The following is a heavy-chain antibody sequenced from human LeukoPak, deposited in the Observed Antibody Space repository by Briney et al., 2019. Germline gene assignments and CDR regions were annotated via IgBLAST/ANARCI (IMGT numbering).Heavy chain of an antibody. CDR2: ISGSGGST. CDR1: GFTFSSYA. V-gene: IGHV3-23*01. D-gene: IGHD2-21*02. Sequence: GRPLRLSCAVSGFTFSSYAMHWVRQAPGKGLEWVSAISGSGGSTYYADSVKGRFTISRDNSKNTLYLQMNSLRAEDTAVYYCAKSDRGGDIFFDYWGQGTLVTVSS. CDR3: AKSDRGGDIFFDY. J-gene: IGHJ4*02.